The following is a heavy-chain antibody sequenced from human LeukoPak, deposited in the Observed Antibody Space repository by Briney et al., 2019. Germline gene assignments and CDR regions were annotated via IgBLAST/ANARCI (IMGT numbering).Heavy chain of an antibody. D-gene: IGHD3-10*01. V-gene: IGHV4-4*07. CDR3: ARLTKNDSGSYRFGKKKRGYMDV. Sequence: PSETLSLTCTVSGGSISSYYWSWIRQPAGKGLEWIGRIYTSGSTNYNPSLKSRVTISVHTSKNQFSLKLSSVTAADTAVYYCARLTKNDSGSYRFGKKKRGYMDVWGKGTTVTISS. CDR1: GGSISSYY. J-gene: IGHJ6*03. CDR2: IYTSGST.